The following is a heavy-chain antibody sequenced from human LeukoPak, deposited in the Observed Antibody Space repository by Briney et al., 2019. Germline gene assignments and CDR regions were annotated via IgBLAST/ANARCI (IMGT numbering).Heavy chain of an antibody. V-gene: IGHV3-74*01. CDR2: INGDGSSI. CDR1: GFSSNSYW. CDR3: ARGRGPYGWFDP. Sequence: GGSLRPSCAASGFSSNSYWMHWARPAPGKGLVWVARINGDGSSINYADSVKGRFTISRDNAKNTLYLQMNSLRVEDTAVYYCARGRGPYGWFDPWGQGTLVTVSS. J-gene: IGHJ5*02. D-gene: IGHD3-10*01.